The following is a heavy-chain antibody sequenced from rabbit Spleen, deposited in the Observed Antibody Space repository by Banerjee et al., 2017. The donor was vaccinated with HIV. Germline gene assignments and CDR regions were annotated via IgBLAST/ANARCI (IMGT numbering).Heavy chain of an antibody. D-gene: IGHD6-1*01. CDR1: GVSFSDKDV. Sequence: EQLEESGGGLVKPEGSLTLTCKASGVSFSDKDVMCWVRQAPGKGLEWIGYIDPVFSSTNYANWAKGRFTISKTSSTTVTLQVTSLTAADTATYFCAREKSGDYGYDLWGPGTLVTVS. CDR2: IDPVFSST. CDR3: AREKSGDYGYDL. J-gene: IGHJ4*01. V-gene: IGHV1S45*01.